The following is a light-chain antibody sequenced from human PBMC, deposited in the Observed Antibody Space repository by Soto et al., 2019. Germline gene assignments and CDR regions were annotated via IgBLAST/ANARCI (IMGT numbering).Light chain of an antibody. CDR2: EVS. Sequence: QSALTQPASVSGSPGQSITISCTGTSSDIGGYDYVSWYQQHPGKAPKLIIFEVSNRPSGVSNRFSGSKSGNTASLTISGLQAEDEADYYCSSYAPFTTVIFGGGTKVTVL. V-gene: IGLV2-14*01. CDR1: SSDIGGYDY. CDR3: SSYAPFTTVI. J-gene: IGLJ2*01.